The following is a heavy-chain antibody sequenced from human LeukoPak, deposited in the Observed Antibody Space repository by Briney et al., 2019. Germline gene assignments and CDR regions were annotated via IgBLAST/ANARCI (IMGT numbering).Heavy chain of an antibody. V-gene: IGHV3-23*01. CDR2: ISGSGASI. CDR3: AKDQDYYDSSGYLVGAFDI. CDR1: GFTFSTYS. Sequence: QPGGSLRLSCSDSGFTFSTYSMSWVRQAPGKGLDWVSVISGSGASIYYADSVKGRFTISRDNSKNTLYLQMSSLRDEDTAVYYCAKDQDYYDSSGYLVGAFDIWGQGTMVTVSS. J-gene: IGHJ3*02. D-gene: IGHD3-22*01.